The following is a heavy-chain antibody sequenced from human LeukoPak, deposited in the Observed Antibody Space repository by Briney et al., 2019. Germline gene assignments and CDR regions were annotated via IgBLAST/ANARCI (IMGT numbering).Heavy chain of an antibody. V-gene: IGHV3-23*01. CDR3: AKDRDTSYWYEDAFDI. J-gene: IGHJ3*02. Sequence: PGGSLRLSCAASGFTFPAYAMSWVRQAPGKGLEWLSAITGAGGNTYYADPVKGRFTVSRDNSKNTLYLQMNSLRAEDTAMYYCAKDRDTSYWYEDAFDIWGRGTRVTVSS. CDR2: ITGAGGNT. D-gene: IGHD2-2*01. CDR1: GFTFPAYA.